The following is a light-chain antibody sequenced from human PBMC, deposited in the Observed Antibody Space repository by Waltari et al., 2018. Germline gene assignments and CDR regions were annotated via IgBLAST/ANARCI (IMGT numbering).Light chain of an antibody. CDR1: QDIGSY. J-gene: IGKJ4*01. CDR3: QQYYTSPPT. Sequence: AIRITQSPSSLSASRGDSVTFTCRANQDIGSYLAWYQQTPGKAPNLLIYSGSTLQSGVPSRFSGGGSGTNFTLTITCVQPDDFATYYCQQYYTSPPTFGGGSKLEIK. CDR2: SGS. V-gene: IGKV1-8*01.